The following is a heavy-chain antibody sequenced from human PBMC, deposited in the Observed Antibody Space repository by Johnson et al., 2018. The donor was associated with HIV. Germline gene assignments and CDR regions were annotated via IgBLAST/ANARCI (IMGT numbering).Heavy chain of an antibody. V-gene: IGHV3-33*06. D-gene: IGHD6-6*01. CDR1: GFTFSSYG. J-gene: IGHJ3*02. CDR3: AKEDGAARAFDI. CDR2: IWYDGSNK. Sequence: QVQLVESGGGVVQPGRSLRLSCAASGFTFSSYGMHWVRQAPGKGLEWVAVIWYDGSNKYYADSVKGRFTISRDNSKNTLYLQMNSLRAEDTALYYCAKEDGAARAFDIWGQGTMVTVSS.